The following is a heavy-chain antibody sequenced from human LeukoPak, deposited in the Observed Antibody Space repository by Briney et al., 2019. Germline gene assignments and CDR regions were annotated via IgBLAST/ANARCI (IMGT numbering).Heavy chain of an antibody. V-gene: IGHV3-48*01. CDR1: GFTFSSYS. CDR3: AREDDDWGPNTFDL. D-gene: IGHD7-27*01. CDR2: IVSTSHVT. Sequence: GGSLRLSCAASGFTFSSYSMNWVRQAPGKGPEWLSYIVSTSHVTIYADSVMGRFTISRDNAKNSVSLQMDSLRSDDTAVYYCAREDDDWGPNTFDLWGPGTMVTVS. J-gene: IGHJ3*01.